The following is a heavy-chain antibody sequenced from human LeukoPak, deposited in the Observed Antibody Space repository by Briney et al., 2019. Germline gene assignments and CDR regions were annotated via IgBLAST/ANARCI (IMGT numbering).Heavy chain of an antibody. J-gene: IGHJ3*02. CDR3: AKVAAAGYGAFDI. V-gene: IGHV3-30*02. CDR1: GFTFSSYG. Sequence: PGGSLRLSCAASGFTFSSYGMHWVRQAPGKGLGWVAFIRYDGSNKYYADSVKGRFTISRDNSKNTLYLQMNSLRAEDTAVYYCAKVAAAGYGAFDIWGQGTMVTVSS. CDR2: IRYDGSNK. D-gene: IGHD6-13*01.